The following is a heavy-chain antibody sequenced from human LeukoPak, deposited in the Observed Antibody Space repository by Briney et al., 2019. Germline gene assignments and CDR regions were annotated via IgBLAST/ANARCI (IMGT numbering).Heavy chain of an antibody. V-gene: IGHV3-7*01. CDR2: INRDGTEK. D-gene: IGHD3-22*01. CDR3: ARDPGQISMIVVVDY. Sequence: SGGSLRLSCATSGXNFSDSRMTWVRQAPGKGLQWVANINRDGTEKHFLDSVEGRFTISRDNSKNTLYLQMNSLRAEDTAVYYCARDPGQISMIVVVDYWGQGTLVTVSS. J-gene: IGHJ4*02. CDR1: GXNFSDSR.